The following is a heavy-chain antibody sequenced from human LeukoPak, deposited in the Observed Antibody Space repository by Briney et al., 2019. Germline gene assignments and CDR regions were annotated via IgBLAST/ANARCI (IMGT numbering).Heavy chain of an antibody. CDR1: GFTFSSYS. V-gene: IGHV3-21*01. Sequence: GGSLRLSCAASGFTFSSYSMNWVRQAPGKGLEWVSSISISSSYIYYADSVKGRFTISRDNAKNSLYLQMNSLRAEDTAVYYCARATVTTDFDYWGQGTLVTVSS. D-gene: IGHD4-17*01. CDR2: ISISSSYI. CDR3: ARATVTTDFDY. J-gene: IGHJ4*02.